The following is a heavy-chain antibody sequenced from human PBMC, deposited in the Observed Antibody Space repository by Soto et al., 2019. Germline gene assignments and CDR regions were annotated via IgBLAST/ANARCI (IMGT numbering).Heavy chain of an antibody. CDR1: GFTFSSYG. CDR2: IWYDGSNK. CDR3: AREGHDSSGYYGRGWFDP. Sequence: QVQLVESGGGVVQPGRSLRLSCAASGFTFSSYGMHWVRQAPGKGLERVAGIWYDGSNKYYADSVKGRFTISRDNSNNTLYLQMISLGAEDTAVSYCAREGHDSSGYYGRGWFDPWGQGTLVIVSS. D-gene: IGHD3-22*01. V-gene: IGHV3-33*01. J-gene: IGHJ5*02.